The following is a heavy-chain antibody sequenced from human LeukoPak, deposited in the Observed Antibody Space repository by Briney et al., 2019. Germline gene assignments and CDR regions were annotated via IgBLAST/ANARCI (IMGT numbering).Heavy chain of an antibody. CDR2: IYYSGST. CDR3: ASVRWLQLRGFHY. V-gene: IGHV4-39*01. J-gene: IGHJ4*02. Sequence: SETLSLTCTVSGGSISSSSYYWGWIRQPPGKGLEWIGSIYYSGSTYYNPSLKSRVTISVDTSKNQFSLKLSSVTAADTAVYYCASVRWLQLRGFHYWGQGTLVTVSS. D-gene: IGHD5-24*01. CDR1: GGSISSSSYY.